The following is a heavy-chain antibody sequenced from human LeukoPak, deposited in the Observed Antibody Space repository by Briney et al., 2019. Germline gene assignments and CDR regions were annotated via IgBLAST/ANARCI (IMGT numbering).Heavy chain of an antibody. V-gene: IGHV3-30-3*01. CDR3: ASHIYGDYDY. CDR1: GFTFSSYA. J-gene: IGHJ4*02. Sequence: GGSLRLSCAASGFTFSSYAMHWVRQAPGKGLEWVAVISYDGSNKYYADSVKGRFTISRDNSKNTLYLQMNSLRAEDTAVYYCASHIYGDYDYWGQGTLVTVSS. D-gene: IGHD4-17*01. CDR2: ISYDGSNK.